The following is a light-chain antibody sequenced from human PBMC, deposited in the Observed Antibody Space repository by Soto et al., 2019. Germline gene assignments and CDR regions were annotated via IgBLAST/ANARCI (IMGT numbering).Light chain of an antibody. V-gene: IGLV2-14*02. CDR2: DGV. J-gene: IGLJ1*01. CDR1: SSDVGSYNF. CDR3: TSYTNSNTYV. Sequence: QSALTQPASVSGSPGQSITISCTGTSSDVGSYNFVSWFQQHPGKVPKLIIYDGVKRPSGVSNRFSGSVSGNTASLTISGLQADDEADYYCTSYTNSNTYVFGTGTKLTVL.